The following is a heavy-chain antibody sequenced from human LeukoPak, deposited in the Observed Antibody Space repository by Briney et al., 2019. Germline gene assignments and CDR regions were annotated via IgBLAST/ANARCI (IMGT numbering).Heavy chain of an antibody. Sequence: RGESLQISCKGSGYSFTSYWIGWVRQMPGKGLEWMGIIYPGDSDTRYSPSFQGQVTISADKSISTAYLQWSSLKASDTAMYYCARRVDYDILTGLFDYWGQGTLVTVSS. CDR3: ARRVDYDILTGLFDY. V-gene: IGHV5-51*01. D-gene: IGHD3-9*01. CDR2: IYPGDSDT. CDR1: GYSFTSYW. J-gene: IGHJ4*02.